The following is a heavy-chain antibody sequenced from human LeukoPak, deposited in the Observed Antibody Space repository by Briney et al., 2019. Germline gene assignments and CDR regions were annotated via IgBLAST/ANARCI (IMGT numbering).Heavy chain of an antibody. CDR1: GFTFINAW. J-gene: IGHJ1*01. CDR2: LKSKVDGETA. D-gene: IGHD5-18*01. V-gene: IGHV3-15*01. CDR3: NTVGYSYGSCD. Sequence: PGGSLRLSCATSGFTFINAWMSWVPQAPGKGLEWVGRLKSKVDGETADYGAPVRGRFIISRDDSKGTLYLQMNSLKTEDTGVYYCNTVGYSYGSCDWGQGTLVTVSS.